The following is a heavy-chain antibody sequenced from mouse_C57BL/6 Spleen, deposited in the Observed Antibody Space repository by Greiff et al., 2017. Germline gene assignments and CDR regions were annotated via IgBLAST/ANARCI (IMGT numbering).Heavy chain of an antibody. J-gene: IGHJ1*03. CDR2: ISSGGSYT. D-gene: IGHD2-1*01. CDR3: ARHRGKGNGYFDV. V-gene: IGHV5-6*01. CDR1: GFTFSSYG. Sequence: EVQLQESGGDLVKPGGSLKLSCAASGFTFSSYGMSWVRQTPDKRLEWVATISSGGSYTYYPDSVKGRFTISRDNAKNTLYLQMSSLKSEDTAMYECARHRGKGNGYFDVWGTGTTVTVSS.